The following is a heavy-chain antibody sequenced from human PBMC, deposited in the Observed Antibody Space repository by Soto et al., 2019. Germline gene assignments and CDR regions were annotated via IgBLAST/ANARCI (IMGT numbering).Heavy chain of an antibody. D-gene: IGHD1-26*01. CDR3: AKDPGGAVGAGYYFDY. CDR2: ISGSGGST. J-gene: IGHJ4*02. CDR1: GFTFSSYA. Sequence: GGSLRLSCAASGFTFSSYAMSWVRQAPGKGLEWVSAISGSGGSTYYADSVKGRFTISRDNSKNTLYLQMNSLRAEDTAVYYCAKDPGGAVGAGYYFDYRGQGTLVTVSS. V-gene: IGHV3-23*01.